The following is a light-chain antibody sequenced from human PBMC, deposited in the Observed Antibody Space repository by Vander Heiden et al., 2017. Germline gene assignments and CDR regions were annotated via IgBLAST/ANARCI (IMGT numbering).Light chain of an antibody. J-gene: IGKJ4*01. CDR1: QSVSSY. CDR3: QQRSNWPPALT. CDR2: DAS. V-gene: IGKV3-11*01. Sequence: EIVLTQSPATLSLSPGERATLSCRASQSVSSYLAWYQQKPGQAPRLLIYDASNRATGIPARFSGSGSGTDFTLTISSLEPEDFAVYYCQQRSNWPPALTFGGGTKGRSN.